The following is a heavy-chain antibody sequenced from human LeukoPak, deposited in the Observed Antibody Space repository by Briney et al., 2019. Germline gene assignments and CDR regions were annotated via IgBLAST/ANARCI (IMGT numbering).Heavy chain of an antibody. V-gene: IGHV1-69*05. Sequence: ASVKVSCKASGGTFSSYAISWVRQAPGQGLEWMGGIIPIFGTANYAQKFQGRVTITTDESTSTAYMELSSLRSEDTAVYYCARLTNTMVRGVILNTSLDIWGQGTMVTVSS. CDR2: IIPIFGTA. D-gene: IGHD3-10*01. CDR1: GGTFSSYA. J-gene: IGHJ3*02. CDR3: ARLTNTMVRGVILNTSLDI.